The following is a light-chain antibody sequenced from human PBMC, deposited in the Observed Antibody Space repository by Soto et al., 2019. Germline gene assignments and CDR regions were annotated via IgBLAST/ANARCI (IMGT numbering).Light chain of an antibody. CDR1: SSDFGGYNY. Sequence: QSVLTQPRSVSGSPGQSVAISCTGTSSDFGGYNYVSWYQQHPGKVPKLIIFDVYKRPSGVPDRFSGSKSGSTASLTISGLQADDEADYYCCSYAGGFYVVGTGTKVTVL. V-gene: IGLV2-11*01. CDR3: CSYAGGFYV. CDR2: DVY. J-gene: IGLJ1*01.